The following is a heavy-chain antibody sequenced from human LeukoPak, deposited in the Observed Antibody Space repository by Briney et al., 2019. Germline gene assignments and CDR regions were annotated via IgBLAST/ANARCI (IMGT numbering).Heavy chain of an antibody. Sequence: GESLKISCKGSGYRFSSYWIGWVRQMPGKGLEWMGIIYPGDSDTRYSPSFQGQVTISADKSISTAYLQWSSLKASDTAMYYCALLARLASSGSYWTNWGQGTLVTVSS. V-gene: IGHV5-51*01. CDR3: ALLARLASSGSYWTN. CDR2: IYPGDSDT. CDR1: GYRFSSYW. D-gene: IGHD3-10*01. J-gene: IGHJ4*02.